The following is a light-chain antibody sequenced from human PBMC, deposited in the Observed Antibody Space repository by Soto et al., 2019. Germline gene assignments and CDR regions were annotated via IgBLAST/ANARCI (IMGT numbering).Light chain of an antibody. CDR1: SSDVGGYNL. CDR2: EGS. J-gene: IGLJ1*01. Sequence: QSVLTQPASVSGSPGQSITISCTGTSSDVGGYNLVPWYQQHPGKAPKLMIYEGSQRPSGVSNRFSGSKSGNTASLTISGLQAEDEADYYCYSYAGRNLYVFGTGTRSQS. V-gene: IGLV2-23*01. CDR3: YSYAGRNLYV.